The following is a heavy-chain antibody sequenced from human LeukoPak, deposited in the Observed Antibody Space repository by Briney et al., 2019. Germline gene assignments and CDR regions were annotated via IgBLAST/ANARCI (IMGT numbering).Heavy chain of an antibody. CDR3: ARHTYDFWSGYSPSGAFDI. J-gene: IGHJ3*02. CDR1: GGSISSYY. D-gene: IGHD3-3*01. V-gene: IGHV4-59*08. Sequence: AETLSLTCTVSGGSISSYYWSWIRQPPGKGLEWIGYIYYSGSTNYNPSLKSRVTIPVDTSKNQFSLKLSSVTAADTAVYYCARHTYDFWSGYSPSGAFDIWGQGTMVTVSS. CDR2: IYYSGST.